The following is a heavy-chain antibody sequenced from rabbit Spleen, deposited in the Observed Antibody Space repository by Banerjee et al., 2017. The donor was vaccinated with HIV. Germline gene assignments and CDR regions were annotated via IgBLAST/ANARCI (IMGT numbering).Heavy chain of an antibody. CDR2: IDGVFGTT. CDR3: VRGASSSGYYSL. CDR1: GFDFSTYG. J-gene: IGHJ4*01. D-gene: IGHD1-1*01. Sequence: QSLEESGGGLVQPGGSLKLSCKASGFDFSTYGVSWVRQAPGKGLEWIGYIDGVFGTTYYARWVNGRFTISSHSAQNTLYLQMNSLTAADTATYFCVRGASSSGYYSLWGPGTLVTVS. V-gene: IGHV1S7*01.